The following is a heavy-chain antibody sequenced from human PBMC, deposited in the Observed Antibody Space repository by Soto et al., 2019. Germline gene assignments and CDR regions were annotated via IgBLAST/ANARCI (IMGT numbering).Heavy chain of an antibody. CDR1: GYTFTGYY. V-gene: IGHV1-2*02. Sequence: QVQLVQSGAEVKKPGASVKVSCKASGYTFTGYYMHWVRQAPGQGLEWMGWINPNSGGTNYAQKLQGRVTMTRDTSISTAYMELSRLRSDDTAVYYCARDFDYVWGSYREPGYWGQGTLVTVSS. J-gene: IGHJ4*02. CDR2: INPNSGGT. CDR3: ARDFDYVWGSYREPGY. D-gene: IGHD3-16*02.